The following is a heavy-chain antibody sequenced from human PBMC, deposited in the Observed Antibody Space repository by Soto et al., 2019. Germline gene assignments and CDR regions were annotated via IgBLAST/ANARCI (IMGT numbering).Heavy chain of an antibody. CDR3: EKGGPDGFCSGGRGYFEY. Sequence: EVQLVESGGGLVQPGRSLRLSCAASGFTFDDYAMHWVRRVPGKGLEWVSSISWNSNIIGYADSVKGRFTISRDNAKNSLYLQMNSLRPEDTALYYCEKGGPDGFCSGGRGYFEYWGQGTLVTVSS. D-gene: IGHD2-15*01. CDR1: GFTFDDYA. V-gene: IGHV3-9*01. CDR2: ISWNSNII. J-gene: IGHJ4*02.